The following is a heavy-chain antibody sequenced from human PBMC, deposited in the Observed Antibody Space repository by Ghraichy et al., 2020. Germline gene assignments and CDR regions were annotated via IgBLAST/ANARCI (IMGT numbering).Heavy chain of an antibody. CDR3: ARVPTHYGDHVDY. D-gene: IGHD4-17*01. V-gene: IGHV3-48*02. CDR1: GFTFSSFN. CDR2: ISSSGSTI. J-gene: IGHJ4*02. Sequence: GGSLRLSCAASGFTFSSFNMNWVRQAPGKGLGWVSFISSSGSTIYYADSVKGRFTISRDNAKDSLYLQMNSLREEDTAVYYCARVPTHYGDHVDYWGQGTLVTVSS.